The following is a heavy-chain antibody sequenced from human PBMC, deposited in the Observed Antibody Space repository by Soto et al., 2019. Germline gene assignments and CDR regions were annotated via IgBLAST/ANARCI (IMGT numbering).Heavy chain of an antibody. CDR3: AKTSYGDYVYYYYAMDV. D-gene: IGHD4-17*01. Sequence: PGGSLRLSCAASGFTFSNFAMSWVRQAPGRGLEWVSGISGGGGRTYYADSVKGRFTISRDNSKNTLYLRVNSLRAEDTAAYYCAKTSYGDYVYYYYAMDVWGQGTAVTVSS. J-gene: IGHJ6*02. CDR1: GFTFSNFA. CDR2: ISGGGGRT. V-gene: IGHV3-23*01.